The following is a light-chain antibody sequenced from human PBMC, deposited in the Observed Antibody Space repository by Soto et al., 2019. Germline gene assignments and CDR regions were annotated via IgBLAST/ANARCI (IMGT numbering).Light chain of an antibody. CDR1: QSISAN. CDR3: QQYNSFSEWT. J-gene: IGKJ1*01. Sequence: EIVMTQSPATLSVSPGDRATLSCRASQSISANLAWYQQKPGQTPRLLIYGASTRASGVPAKFSGSGSGTEFTLTISSLQPDDFATYYCQQYNSFSEWTFGQGTKVDIK. V-gene: IGKV3-15*01. CDR2: GAS.